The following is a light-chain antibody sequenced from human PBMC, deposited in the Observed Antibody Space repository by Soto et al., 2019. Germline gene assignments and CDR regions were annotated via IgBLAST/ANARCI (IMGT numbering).Light chain of an antibody. CDR3: QQYSNWPMVT. CDR2: GAS. J-gene: IGKJ3*01. Sequence: EIVVTQAPAARSLSPGERLTLSCRASQRVSRDLAWYQQKPGEAPRLLIYGASSRATGILDRFSGSGSGTDFTLIISRLEPEDFAVYYCQQYSNWPMVTFGPGTKVDIK. CDR1: QRVSRD. V-gene: IGKV3D-15*01.